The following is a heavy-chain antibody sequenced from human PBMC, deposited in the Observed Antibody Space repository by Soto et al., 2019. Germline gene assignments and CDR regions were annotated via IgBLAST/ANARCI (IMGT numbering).Heavy chain of an antibody. CDR2: IYSGGST. CDR3: AREFWSGYYDYYYMDV. V-gene: IGHV3-66*01. D-gene: IGHD3-3*01. J-gene: IGHJ6*03. Sequence: GGSLRLSCAASGFTVSSNYMSWVRQAPGKGLEWVSVIYSGGSTYYADSVKGRFTISRDNSKNTLYLQMNSLRAEDTAVYYCAREFWSGYYDYYYMDVWGKGTTVTVSS. CDR1: GFTVSSNY.